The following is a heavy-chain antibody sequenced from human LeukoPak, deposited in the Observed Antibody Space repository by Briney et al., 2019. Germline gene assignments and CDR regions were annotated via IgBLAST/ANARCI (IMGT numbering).Heavy chain of an antibody. Sequence: SETLSLTCTVSGGSISSPTYYWSWIRQPPGKGLEWIGYIYYSGSTNYNPSLKSRVTISVDTSKNQFSLKLSSVTAADTAVYYCARSYSSSWYFDYWGQGTLVTVSS. V-gene: IGHV4-61*01. CDR2: IYYSGST. CDR3: ARSYSSSWYFDY. J-gene: IGHJ4*02. CDR1: GGSISSPTYY. D-gene: IGHD6-13*01.